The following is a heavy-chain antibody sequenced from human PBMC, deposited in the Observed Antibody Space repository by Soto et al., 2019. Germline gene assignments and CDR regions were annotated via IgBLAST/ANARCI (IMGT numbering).Heavy chain of an antibody. D-gene: IGHD5-12*01. V-gene: IGHV4-59*01. Sequence: PENLSLTCTVSGGSISSYYWSWIRQPPGKGLEWIGYIYYSGSTNYNPSLKSRVTISVDTSKNQFALTLSSVTAADTAVYYCARSRGSGYNLASVVCSYRGQGTLVIVSS. CDR2: IYYSGST. CDR3: ARSRGSGYNLASVVCSY. CDR1: GGSISSYY. J-gene: IGHJ4*02.